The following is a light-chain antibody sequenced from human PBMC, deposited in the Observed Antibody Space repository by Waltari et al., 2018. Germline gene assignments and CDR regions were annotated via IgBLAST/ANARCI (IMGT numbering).Light chain of an antibody. J-gene: IGKJ1*01. V-gene: IGKV1-39*01. Sequence: DIQMTQSTSSLSASVGDRGTITCRASQSISSYVNLYQQKAGKAPKSLIYAASSLQSGVPSRFSGSGSGTDFTLTISSLQPEDFATYYCQQSYSTLRTFGQGTKVEIK. CDR3: QQSYSTLRT. CDR2: AAS. CDR1: QSISSY.